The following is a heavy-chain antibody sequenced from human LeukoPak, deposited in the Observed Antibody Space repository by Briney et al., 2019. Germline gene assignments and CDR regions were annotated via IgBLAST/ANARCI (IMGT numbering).Heavy chain of an antibody. CDR3: ARRPTARQYGDYFDY. D-gene: IGHD4-17*01. Sequence: SGPTLVKPTQTLTLTCTFSGFSPSTTGVGVGGIHQPPGKAPEWLALIYWNEGKRYSPSLKSRLTISKDTSKNQVVLTMTNMDPVDTATYYCARRPTARQYGDYFDYWGQGTLVTVSS. J-gene: IGHJ4*02. CDR1: GFSPSTTGVG. V-gene: IGHV2-5*01. CDR2: IYWNEGK.